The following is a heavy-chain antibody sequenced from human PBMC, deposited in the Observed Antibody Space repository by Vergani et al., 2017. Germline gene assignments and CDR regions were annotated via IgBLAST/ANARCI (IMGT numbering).Heavy chain of an antibody. D-gene: IGHD4-17*01. CDR3: ASPLLPTVTMDAFDI. CDR1: GFTFSSYA. J-gene: IGHJ3*02. V-gene: IGHV3-30-3*01. CDR2: ISYDGSNK. Sequence: QVQLVESGGGVVQPGRSLRLSCAASGFTFSSYAMHWVRQAPGKGLEWVAVISYDGSNKYYADSVKGRFTISRDNSKNTLYLQMNSLRAEDTAVYYCASPLLPTVTMDAFDIWGQGTMVTVSS.